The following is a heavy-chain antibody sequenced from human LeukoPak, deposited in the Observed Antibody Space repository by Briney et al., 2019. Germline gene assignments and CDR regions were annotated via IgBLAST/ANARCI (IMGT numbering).Heavy chain of an antibody. Sequence: PGGSLRLSCAASGFTFSSYWMSWVRQAPGKGLEWVSAISGSGGSTYYADSVKGRFTISRDNSKNTLYLQMNSLRAEDTAVYYCAKGIEVVITPFDYWGQGTLVTVSS. J-gene: IGHJ4*02. CDR1: GFTFSSYW. D-gene: IGHD3-22*01. V-gene: IGHV3-23*01. CDR2: ISGSGGST. CDR3: AKGIEVVITPFDY.